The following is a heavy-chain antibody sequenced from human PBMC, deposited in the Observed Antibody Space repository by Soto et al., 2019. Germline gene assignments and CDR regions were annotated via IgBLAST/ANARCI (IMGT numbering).Heavy chain of an antibody. J-gene: IGHJ4*02. CDR2: TYYRSKWYN. V-gene: IGHV6-1*01. Sequence: SQTLSLTRVISGDSVFSNSAAWTWIRQSPSGALEWLGKTYYRSKWYNDSAMSVEGRITIKPDTSKNQFSLQLKSVTPDDAAVYYCVKETQYSSSSGVRYFDHWGRGTLVTVSS. CDR3: VKETQYSSSSGVRYFDH. D-gene: IGHD6-6*01. CDR1: GDSVFSNSAA.